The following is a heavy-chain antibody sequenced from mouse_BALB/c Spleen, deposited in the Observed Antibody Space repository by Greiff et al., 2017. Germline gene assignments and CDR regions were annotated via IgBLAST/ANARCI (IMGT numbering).Heavy chain of an antibody. D-gene: IGHD2-2*01. J-gene: IGHJ2*01. CDR1: GFTFTDYY. CDR3: ARDPYGYVSDY. V-gene: IGHV7-3*02. Sequence: EVKLMESGGGLVQPGGSLRLSCATSGFTFTDYYMSWVRQPPGKALEWLGFIRNKANGYTTEYSASVKGRFTISRDNSQSILYLQMNTLRAEDSATYYCARDPYGYVSDYWGQGTTLTVSS. CDR2: IRNKANGYTT.